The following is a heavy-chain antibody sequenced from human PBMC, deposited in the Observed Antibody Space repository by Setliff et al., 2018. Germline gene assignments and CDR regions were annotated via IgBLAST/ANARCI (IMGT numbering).Heavy chain of an antibody. CDR1: GYSFTSYG. V-gene: IGHV1-18*01. D-gene: IGHD3-10*01. CDR3: ARVVYYASGSSLSYGMDV. CDR2: ISAYNDNK. J-gene: IGHJ6*02. Sequence: ASVKVSCKASGYSFTSYGISWVRQAPGQGLEWMGWISAYNDNKNYAQKFQGRVTMTTDTSTNTVFMELRSLRSDDTAMFYCARVVYYASGSSLSYGMDVWGQGTPVTVSS.